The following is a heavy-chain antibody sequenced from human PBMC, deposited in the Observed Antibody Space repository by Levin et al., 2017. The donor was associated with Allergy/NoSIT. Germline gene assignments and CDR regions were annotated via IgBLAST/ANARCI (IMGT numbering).Heavy chain of an antibody. J-gene: IGHJ6*02. CDR1: GDSIRGYY. V-gene: IGHV4-59*01. D-gene: IGHD3-10*01. Sequence: SQTLSLTCTVSGDSIRGYYWSWIRQAPGKGLEWIGHIYYSGSTNYNPSFKSRTTLSVDMSRNQFSLKLSSVTAGATAVYYCARDKIIMLRGDTYYYGMDVWGQGTTVTVSS. CDR2: IYYSGST. CDR3: ARDKIIMLRGDTYYYGMDV.